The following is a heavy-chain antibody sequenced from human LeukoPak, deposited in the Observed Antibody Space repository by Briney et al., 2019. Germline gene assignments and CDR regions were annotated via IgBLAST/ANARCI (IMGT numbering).Heavy chain of an antibody. CDR1: GGSFSAYY. CDR3: ARGQRITMTD. Sequence: SETLSLTCAVYGGSFSAYYWSWIRQPPGKGLEWIGEINHSGSTNYNPSLKSRVAISVDTSRDQFSLRLSSVTAADTAVYYCARGQRITMTDWGQGTLVTVSS. V-gene: IGHV4-34*01. J-gene: IGHJ4*02. D-gene: IGHD3-22*01. CDR2: INHSGST.